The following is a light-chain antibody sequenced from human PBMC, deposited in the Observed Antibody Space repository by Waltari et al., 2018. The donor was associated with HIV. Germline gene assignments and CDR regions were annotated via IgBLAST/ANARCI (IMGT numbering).Light chain of an antibody. CDR2: AES. CDR3: QQFYTMPVT. J-gene: IGKJ2*01. Sequence: DIQLTQSPSSLSASVGDRVTITCRASQSISGYLNWYQQKPGKAPRSLIYAESSLQSGVPSRLRGSGSGPEFSLTIDSLQPEDFATYYCQQFYTMPVTFGQGTKLEIK. CDR1: QSISGY. V-gene: IGKV1-39*01.